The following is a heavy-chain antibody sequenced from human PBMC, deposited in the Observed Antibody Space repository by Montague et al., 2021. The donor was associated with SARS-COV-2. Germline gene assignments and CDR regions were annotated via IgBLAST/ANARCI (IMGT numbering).Heavy chain of an antibody. D-gene: IGHD2-2*02. CDR2: ISQSGNT. J-gene: IGHJ6*03. V-gene: IGHV4-34*01. Sequence: SETLSLTCTVSGGSISSYYWSWIRQPPGKGLEWIGEISQSGNTKYNPSLQSRVSISLDTSRNQFSLKVSSVTAADTAIYYCARPGDGIVPSPILGLGPYYSFYYMDVWGKGTTVTVSS. CDR3: ARPGDGIVPSPILGLGPYYSFYYMDV. CDR1: GGSISSYY.